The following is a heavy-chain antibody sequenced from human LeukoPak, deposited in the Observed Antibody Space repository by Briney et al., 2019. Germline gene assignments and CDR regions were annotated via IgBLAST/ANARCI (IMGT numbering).Heavy chain of an antibody. Sequence: GGPLRLSCAASVFTVSSNYMSWVRQAPGKGLEWVTIIDSGGTTYHADSVKDRFSISRDIYKNTLYLQMNSLRAEDTAVYYCVRAPGSGYYPALDYWGQGTLVTVSS. CDR2: IDSGGTT. J-gene: IGHJ4*02. CDR1: VFTVSSNY. CDR3: VRAPGSGYYPALDY. V-gene: IGHV3-66*01. D-gene: IGHD3-22*01.